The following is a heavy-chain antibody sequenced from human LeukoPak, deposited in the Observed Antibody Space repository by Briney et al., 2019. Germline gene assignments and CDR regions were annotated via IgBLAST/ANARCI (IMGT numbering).Heavy chain of an antibody. CDR3: AKDWYRDGYNFFKSSSDYYFDY. J-gene: IGHJ4*02. D-gene: IGHD5-24*01. CDR2: IQYDGSNK. Sequence: GGSLRLSCAVSGFTFSSYDMHWVRQAPGKGLEWVTFIQYDGSNKYYADSVKGRFTISRDNSKNTLYLQMNSLRAEDTAVYYCAKDWYRDGYNFFKSSSDYYFDYWGQGTLVTVSS. V-gene: IGHV3-30*02. CDR1: GFTFSSYD.